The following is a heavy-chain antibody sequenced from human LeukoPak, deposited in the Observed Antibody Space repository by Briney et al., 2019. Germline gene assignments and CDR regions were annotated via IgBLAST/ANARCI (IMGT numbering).Heavy chain of an antibody. D-gene: IGHD2-21*02. CDR1: GFTFSTYW. Sequence: GGSPRLSCAASGFTFSTYWMTWYRQAPGKGLEWVGNINQDASEINYVDSVRGRFTISRDNAKNSLHLQMNSLRAEDTAVYYCATDRDNSDWQKRFDSWGQGTLVTVSS. V-gene: IGHV3-7*01. CDR2: INQDASEI. CDR3: ATDRDNSDWQKRFDS. J-gene: IGHJ4*02.